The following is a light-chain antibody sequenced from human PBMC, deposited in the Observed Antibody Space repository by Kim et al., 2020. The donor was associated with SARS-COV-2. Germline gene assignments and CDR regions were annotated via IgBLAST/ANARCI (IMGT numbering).Light chain of an antibody. Sequence: SAYVGDRVTITCRGSHSISSWLDWYQQRPGKAPKLLIYKASSLESGVPSRFSGSGSGTEFTLTISSLQPDDFATYYCQQYNSYPYSFGQGTKLE. V-gene: IGKV1-5*03. CDR2: KAS. J-gene: IGKJ2*03. CDR3: QQYNSYPYS. CDR1: HSISSW.